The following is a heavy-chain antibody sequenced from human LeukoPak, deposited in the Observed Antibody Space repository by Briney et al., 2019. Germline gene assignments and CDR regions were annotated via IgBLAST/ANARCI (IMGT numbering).Heavy chain of an antibody. CDR2: ISYDGGHK. CDR1: GFTFNNFG. Sequence: PGGSLRLSCAASGFTFNNFGVHWVRQAPGKGLEWVAVISYDGGHKYYADSVTGRFTISRDNSKNTVYLQMSSLSAEDTALYYCARSDGYCAGGSCSSDYWGQGTLVTVSS. V-gene: IGHV3-30*03. D-gene: IGHD2-8*02. CDR3: ARSDGYCAGGSCSSDY. J-gene: IGHJ4*02.